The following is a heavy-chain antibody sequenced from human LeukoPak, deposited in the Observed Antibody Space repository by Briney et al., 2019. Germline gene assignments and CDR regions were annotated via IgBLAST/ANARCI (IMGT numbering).Heavy chain of an antibody. D-gene: IGHD3-9*01. CDR3: ARADILTGYYYFDY. CDR2: IYPGDSDI. CDR1: GYRFTIYS. Sequence: LGGPLKISFKASGYRFTIYSCSGLDQMPGKGWEWMRIIYPGDSDIRDSPSLQGQVTISADKSISTYYLKWSRLKDSDTVMYFCARADILTGYYYFDYWGQGTLVTVSS. J-gene: IGHJ4*02. V-gene: IGHV5-51*02.